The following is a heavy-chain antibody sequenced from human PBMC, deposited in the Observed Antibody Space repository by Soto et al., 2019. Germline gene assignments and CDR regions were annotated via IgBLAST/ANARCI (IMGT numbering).Heavy chain of an antibody. Sequence: ASVKVSCKASGYTFTSYGISWVRQAPGQGLEWMGWISAYYGNTNYAQKLQGRVTMTTDTSTSTAYMELRSLRSDDTAVYYCARIMIFGVVIPPYGMDVWGQGTTVTVSS. J-gene: IGHJ6*02. CDR2: ISAYYGNT. V-gene: IGHV1-18*01. D-gene: IGHD3-3*01. CDR3: ARIMIFGVVIPPYGMDV. CDR1: GYTFTSYG.